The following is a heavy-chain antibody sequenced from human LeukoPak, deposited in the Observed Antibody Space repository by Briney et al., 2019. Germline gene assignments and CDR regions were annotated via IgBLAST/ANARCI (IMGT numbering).Heavy chain of an antibody. CDR2: ISSSSTYI. CDR3: AREMYGDYGFDY. Sequence: GGSLRLSCAASGFTFSRYNMNWVRQAPGKGLEWVSSISSSSTYIYYADSVQGRCTISRDNAKNSLSLQMSSLRAEDTAVYFCAREMYGDYGFDYWGQGTLVTVSS. CDR1: GFTFSRYN. V-gene: IGHV3-21*01. D-gene: IGHD4-17*01. J-gene: IGHJ4*02.